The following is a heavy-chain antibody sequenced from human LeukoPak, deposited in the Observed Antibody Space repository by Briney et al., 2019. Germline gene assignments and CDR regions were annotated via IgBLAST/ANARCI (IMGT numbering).Heavy chain of an antibody. V-gene: IGHV3-21*01. CDR3: ARDERSYYYYGMDV. CDR2: ISSSSSYI. CDR1: RFTFSSYS. J-gene: IGHJ6*02. Sequence: GGSLRLSCAASRFTFSSYSMNWVRQAPGKGLEWVSSISSSSSYIYYADSVKGRFTISRDNAKNSLYLQMNSLRAEDTAVYYCARDERSYYYYGMDVWGQGTTVTVSS.